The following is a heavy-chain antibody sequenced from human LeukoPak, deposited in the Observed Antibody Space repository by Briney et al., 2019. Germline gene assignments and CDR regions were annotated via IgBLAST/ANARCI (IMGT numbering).Heavy chain of an antibody. J-gene: IGHJ3*02. CDR2: IRYDESDK. D-gene: IGHD3-10*01. V-gene: IGHV3-30*02. CDR3: ARDVLRFGEVHAFDI. Sequence: GGSLRLSCATSGFTFSHYGMHWVRQAPGRGLDWVAHIRYDESDKYYADSVKGRFTISRDISKNTVYLQMNSLRVEDTAVYYCARDVLRFGEVHAFDIWGQGTMVTVSS. CDR1: GFTFSHYG.